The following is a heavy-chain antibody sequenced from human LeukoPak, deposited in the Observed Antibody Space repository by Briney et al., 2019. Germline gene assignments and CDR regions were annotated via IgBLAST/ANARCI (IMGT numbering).Heavy chain of an antibody. Sequence: SETLSLTCAVYGGSFSGYYWSWIRQPPGKGLEWIGGINHSGSTNYNPSLKSRVTISVDTSKNQFSLKLSSVTAADTAVYYCASHLAPGIAVAGFDYWGQGTLVTVSS. CDR1: GGSFSGYY. J-gene: IGHJ4*02. CDR3: ASHLAPGIAVAGFDY. CDR2: INHSGST. V-gene: IGHV4-34*01. D-gene: IGHD6-19*01.